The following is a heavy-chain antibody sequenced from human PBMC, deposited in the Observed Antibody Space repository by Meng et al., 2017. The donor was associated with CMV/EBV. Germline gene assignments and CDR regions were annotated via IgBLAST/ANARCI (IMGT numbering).Heavy chain of an antibody. CDR1: GGSNSSYY. J-gene: IGHJ5*02. V-gene: IGHV4-4*07. CDR2: IYTSGST. Sequence: QWQTQESGPGLVKPSETLSLPCPVSGGSNSSYYWSWIRQPAGKGLEWIGRIYTSGSTNYNPSLKSRVTMSVDTSKNQFSLKLSSVTAADTAVYYCARSMVVAGDWFDPWGQGTLVTVSS. D-gene: IGHD2-15*01. CDR3: ARSMVVAGDWFDP.